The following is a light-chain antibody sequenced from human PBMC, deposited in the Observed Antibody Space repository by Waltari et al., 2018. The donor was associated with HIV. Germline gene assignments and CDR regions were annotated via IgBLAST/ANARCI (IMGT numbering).Light chain of an antibody. V-gene: IGLV3-25*03. J-gene: IGLJ2*01. Sequence: SYDLTQPPSVSVSPGQTARITCFGAALSKEYTFCHQQKAGPAPLLVIHKDTDRASGIPERFSGSTSGRLVTLTIDDVEPDDEADYYCQSAGGGGTYRFGGGTKLTVL. CDR2: KDT. CDR3: QSAGGGGTYR. CDR1: ALSKEY.